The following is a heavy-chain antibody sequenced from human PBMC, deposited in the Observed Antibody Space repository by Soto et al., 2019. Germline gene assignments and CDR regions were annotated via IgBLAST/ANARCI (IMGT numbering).Heavy chain of an antibody. Sequence: SETLSLTCTVSGGSISSGGYYWSWIRQHPGKGLEWIGYIYYSGSTYYNPSLKSRVTISVDTSKNQFSLKLSSVTAADTAVYYCARVGAPEIFGVVIFDYWGQGTLVTVSS. CDR1: GGSISSGGYY. D-gene: IGHD3-3*01. V-gene: IGHV4-31*03. J-gene: IGHJ4*02. CDR2: IYYSGST. CDR3: ARVGAPEIFGVVIFDY.